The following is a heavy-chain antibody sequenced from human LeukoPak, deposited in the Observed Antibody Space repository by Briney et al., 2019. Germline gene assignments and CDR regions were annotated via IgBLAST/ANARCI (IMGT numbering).Heavy chain of an antibody. CDR2: ISYDGSNK. Sequence: GGSLRLSCAASGFTFSSYGMHWVRQAPGKGLEWVAVISYDGSNKYYADSVKGRFTISRDNSKNTLYLQMNSLRAEDTAVYYCARVWGSYRFYFDYWGQGTLVTVSS. J-gene: IGHJ4*02. CDR1: GFTFSSYG. D-gene: IGHD3-16*02. CDR3: ARVWGSYRFYFDY. V-gene: IGHV3-30*03.